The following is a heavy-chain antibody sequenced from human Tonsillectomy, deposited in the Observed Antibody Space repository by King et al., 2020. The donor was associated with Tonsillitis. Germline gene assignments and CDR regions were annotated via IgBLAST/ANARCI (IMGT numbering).Heavy chain of an antibody. CDR3: ARDSAASYPYNWFDP. CDR1: GFTFNSHN. J-gene: IGHJ5*02. D-gene: IGHD1-26*01. V-gene: IGHV3-21*01. Sequence: EVQLVESGGGLVKPGGSLRVSCAASGFTFNSHNMNWVRQAPGKGLEWVSSISATSSYIYYADSVKGRFTIYRDNAKNSLYLQMNNLRADDTAVYYCARDSAASYPYNWFDPWGQGTLVTVSS. CDR2: ISATSSYI.